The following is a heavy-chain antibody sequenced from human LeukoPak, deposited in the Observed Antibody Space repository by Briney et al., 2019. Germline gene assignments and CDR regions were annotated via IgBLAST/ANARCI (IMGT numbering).Heavy chain of an antibody. CDR1: GFTFSSYA. CDR3: AKDLGDIVLMVYAILMYDY. V-gene: IGHV3-23*01. CDR2: ISGSGGST. Sequence: GGSLRLSCVASGFTFSSYAMSWVRQAPGKGLEWVSAISGSGGSTYYADSVKGRFTISRDNSKNTLYLQMNSLRAEDTAVYYCAKDLGDIVLMVYAILMYDYWGQGTLVTVSS. J-gene: IGHJ4*02. D-gene: IGHD2-8*01.